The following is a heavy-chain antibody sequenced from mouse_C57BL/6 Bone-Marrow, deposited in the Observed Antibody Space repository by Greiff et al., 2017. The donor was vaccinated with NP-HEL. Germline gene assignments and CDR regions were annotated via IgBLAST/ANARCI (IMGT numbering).Heavy chain of an antibody. CDR2: LYPGDGDT. Sequence: QVHVKQSGPELVKPGASVKISCKASGYAFSSSWMNWVKQRPGKGLEWIGRLYPGDGDTNYNGKFKGKATLTADNSSSTAYMELSSLTSEDSAVYFFASYGDYDAWFAYWGQGTLVTVSA. J-gene: IGHJ3*01. D-gene: IGHD2-4*01. V-gene: IGHV1-82*01. CDR3: ASYGDYDAWFAY. CDR1: GYAFSSSW.